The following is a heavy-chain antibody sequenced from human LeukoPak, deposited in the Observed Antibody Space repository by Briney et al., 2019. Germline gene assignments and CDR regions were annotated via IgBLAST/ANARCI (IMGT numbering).Heavy chain of an antibody. CDR1: GFTFSSYA. CDR2: ISGSGGST. D-gene: IGHD2-15*01. J-gene: IGHJ6*02. CDR3: AKVVDCSGGSCYRNYYYYGMDV. V-gene: IGHV3-23*01. Sequence: GGSLRLSCAASGFTFSSYAMSWVRQAPGKGLEWVSAISGSGGSTYYADSVKGRFTISRDNSKNTLYLQMNSLRAEDTAVYYCAKVVDCSGGSCYRNYYYYGMDVWGQGTTVTVSS.